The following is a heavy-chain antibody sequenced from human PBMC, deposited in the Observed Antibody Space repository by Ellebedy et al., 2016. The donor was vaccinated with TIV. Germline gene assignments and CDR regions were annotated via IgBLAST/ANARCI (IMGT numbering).Heavy chain of an antibody. V-gene: IGHV3-73*01. Sequence: GESLKISCAASGFTFSGSAMHWVRQASGKGLEWVGRIRNKANNYATAFAASVKGRFTISRDDSKNTVYLHMNSLKTEDTAVYYCTGHSTGEYYYYYGMDVWGQGTTVTVS. CDR2: IRNKANNYAT. CDR1: GFTFSGSA. J-gene: IGHJ6*02. CDR3: TGHSTGEYYYYYGMDV. D-gene: IGHD7-27*01.